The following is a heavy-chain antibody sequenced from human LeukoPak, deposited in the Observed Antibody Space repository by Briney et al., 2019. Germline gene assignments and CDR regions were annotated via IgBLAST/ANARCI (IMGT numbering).Heavy chain of an antibody. D-gene: IGHD5-12*01. Sequence: RASVKVSCKASGYTFTSYYMHWVRQAPGQGLEWMGIINPSGGSTSYAQKFQGRVTMTRDTSTSTVYMELSSLRSEDTAVYYCARDLNIVATIGYFDLWGRGTLVTVSS. CDR2: INPSGGST. J-gene: IGHJ2*01. CDR1: GYTFTSYY. CDR3: ARDLNIVATIGYFDL. V-gene: IGHV1-46*01.